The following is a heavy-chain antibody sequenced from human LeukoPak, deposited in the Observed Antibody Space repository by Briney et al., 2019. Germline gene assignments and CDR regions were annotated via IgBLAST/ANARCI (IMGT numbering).Heavy chain of an antibody. CDR2: IYSGGST. D-gene: IGHD1-1*01. CDR3: ATNYTELERRSPSVFDY. CDR1: GITVSSNY. Sequence: PGGSLRLSCAASGITVSSNYMSWVRQAPGKGLEWVSVIYSGGSTYYADSVKGRFTISRDNSKNTLYLQMNSLRAEDTAVYYCATNYTELERRSPSVFDYWGQGTLVTVSS. J-gene: IGHJ4*02. V-gene: IGHV3-53*05.